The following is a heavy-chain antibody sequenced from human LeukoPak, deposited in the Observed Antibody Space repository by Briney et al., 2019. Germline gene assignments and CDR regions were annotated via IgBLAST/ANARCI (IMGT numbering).Heavy chain of an antibody. J-gene: IGHJ3*02. D-gene: IGHD2-21*02. V-gene: IGHV4-30-2*01. CDR3: ARGYELVTDAWDAFDI. CDR1: GGSISSGGYS. CDR2: IYHSGST. Sequence: KPSETLSLTCAVSGGSISSGGYSWSWIRQPPGKGLEWIGYIYHSGSTYYNPSLKSRVTISVDRSKNQFSLKLSSVTAADTAVYYCARGYELVTDAWDAFDIWGQGTMVTVSS.